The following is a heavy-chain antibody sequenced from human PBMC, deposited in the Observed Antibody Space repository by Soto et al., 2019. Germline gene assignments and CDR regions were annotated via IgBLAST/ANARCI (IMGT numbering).Heavy chain of an antibody. V-gene: IGHV4-31*03. D-gene: IGHD2-2*01. CDR1: GGSISSGGYY. J-gene: IGHJ5*02. CDR2: IYYSGTT. CDR3: ARCSLVVVPAPGFDP. Sequence: SETLSLTCTVSGGSISSGGYYWSWIRQHPGKGLEWIGYIYYSGTTYYNPSLKSRVTISVDTSKNQFSLKLSSVSAADTALYYCARCSLVVVPAPGFDPWGRGTLVTSPQ.